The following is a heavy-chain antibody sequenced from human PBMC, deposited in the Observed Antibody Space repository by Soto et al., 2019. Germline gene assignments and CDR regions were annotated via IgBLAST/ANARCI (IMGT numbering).Heavy chain of an antibody. CDR3: AREASGYDYDY. CDR2: ISSSSSYI. CDR1: GLTFSSYS. J-gene: IGHJ4*02. Sequence: PGGALRLSCAASGLTFSSYSMNWVRQAPGKGLEWVSTISSSSSYIYYADSVKGRFTISRDNAKNSLYLQMNSLRAEDTAVYYCAREASGYDYDYWGQGTLVTVSS. V-gene: IGHV3-21*01. D-gene: IGHD5-12*01.